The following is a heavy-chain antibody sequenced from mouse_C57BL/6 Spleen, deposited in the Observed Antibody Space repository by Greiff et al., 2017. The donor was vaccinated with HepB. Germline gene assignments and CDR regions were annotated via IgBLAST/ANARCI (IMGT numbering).Heavy chain of an antibody. J-gene: IGHJ4*01. CDR1: GYTFTSYW. Sequence: VQLQQSGAELVKPGASVKLSCKASGYTFTSYWMHWVKQRPGQGLEWIGMIHPNSGSTNYNEKFKSKATLTVDKSSSTAYMQLSSLTSEDSAVYYCAGADYYAMDYWGQGTSVTVSS. CDR2: IHPNSGST. CDR3: AGADYYAMDY. V-gene: IGHV1-64*01.